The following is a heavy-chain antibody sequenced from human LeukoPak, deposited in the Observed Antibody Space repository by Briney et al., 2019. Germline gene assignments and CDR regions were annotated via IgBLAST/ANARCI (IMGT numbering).Heavy chain of an antibody. J-gene: IGHJ1*01. V-gene: IGHV3-7*01. CDR1: GFTFSSYW. CDR3: ARDWGSSGYYLRYFQH. Sequence: PGGSLRLSCAASGFTFSSYWMSWVRQAPGKGLEWVANIKQDGSEKYYVDSVKGRFTISRDNAKNSLYLQMNSLRAEDTAVYYCARDWGSSGYYLRYFQHWGQGTLVTVSS. D-gene: IGHD3-22*01. CDR2: IKQDGSEK.